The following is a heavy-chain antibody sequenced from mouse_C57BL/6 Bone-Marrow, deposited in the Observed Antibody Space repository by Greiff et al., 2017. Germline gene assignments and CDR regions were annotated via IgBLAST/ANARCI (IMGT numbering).Heavy chain of an antibody. CDR1: GFTFSDYY. CDR3: ARDDGNYVLAD. J-gene: IGHJ3*01. CDR2: IKYDGSST. Sequence: DVKLVESEGGLVQPGSSMKLSCTASGFTFSDYYMAWVRQVPDKGLEWVANIKYDGSSTYYLDSLKSRFIISRDNAKNILYLQMSSLKSEDTATYYCARDDGNYVLADWGQGTRVTVSA. D-gene: IGHD2-1*01. V-gene: IGHV5-16*01.